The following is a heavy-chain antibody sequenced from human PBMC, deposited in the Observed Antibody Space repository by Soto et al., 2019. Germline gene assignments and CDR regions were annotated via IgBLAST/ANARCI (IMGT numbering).Heavy chain of an antibody. CDR2: VYYSGTT. J-gene: IGHJ5*02. V-gene: IGHV4-39*01. CDR1: GGSISSSSYY. D-gene: IGHD4-4*01. Sequence: QLQLQESGPGLVKASETLSLTCTVSGGSISSSSYYWGWIRQSPEKGLEWIGRVYYSGTTYYNPSLKSRVTISVDPSKNQFFLKLRSLTAADTAVYYCARHKPGDYNNHDWFDPWGQGTLVTVSS. CDR3: ARHKPGDYNNHDWFDP.